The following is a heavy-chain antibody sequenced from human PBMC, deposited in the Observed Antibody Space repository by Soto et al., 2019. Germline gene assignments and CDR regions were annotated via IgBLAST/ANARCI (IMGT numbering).Heavy chain of an antibody. J-gene: IGHJ5*02. CDR3: ARVTSMVRGVIDNWFDP. CDR1: GGTFSSYA. D-gene: IGHD3-10*01. Sequence: QVPLVQSGAEVKKPGSSVTVSCKASGGTFSSYAIHWVRQAPGQGLEWMGGIIPMYGPAKYAPRFQGRVTITADEPTTTVYMELTSLTSQDTAVYYCARVTSMVRGVIDNWFDPWGHGTLVTVSS. CDR2: IIPMYGPA. V-gene: IGHV1-69*01.